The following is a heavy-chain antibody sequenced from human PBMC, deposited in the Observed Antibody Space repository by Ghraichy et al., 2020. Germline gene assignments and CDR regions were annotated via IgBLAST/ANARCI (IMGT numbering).Heavy chain of an antibody. CDR3: ARGRLLRRYSSSWYGADY. CDR1: GYTFTGYY. D-gene: IGHD6-13*01. Sequence: ASVKVSCKASGYTFTGYYMHWVRQAPGQGLEWMGWINPNSGGTNYAQKFQGRVTMTRDTSISTAYMELSRLRSDDTAVYYCARGRLLRRYSSSWYGADYWGQGTLVTVSS. CDR2: INPNSGGT. J-gene: IGHJ4*02. V-gene: IGHV1-2*02.